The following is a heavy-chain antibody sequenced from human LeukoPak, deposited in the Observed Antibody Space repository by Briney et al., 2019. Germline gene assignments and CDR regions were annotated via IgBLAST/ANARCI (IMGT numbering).Heavy chain of an antibody. V-gene: IGHV4-34*01. CDR2: INHSGST. Sequence: PSETLSLTCAVYGGSFSGYYWTWIRQPPGKGLEWIGEINHSGSTNYNPSLKSRVTISVDTSKNQFSLKLSSVTAADTAVYYCARKAVAGPDVDYWGQGTLVIVSS. CDR1: GGSFSGYY. CDR3: ARKAVAGPDVDY. D-gene: IGHD6-19*01. J-gene: IGHJ4*02.